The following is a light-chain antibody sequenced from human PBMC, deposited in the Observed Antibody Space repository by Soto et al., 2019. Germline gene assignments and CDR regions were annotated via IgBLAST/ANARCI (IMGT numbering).Light chain of an antibody. V-gene: IGLV2-14*01. CDR3: SSYTSSSTL. J-gene: IGLJ1*01. CDR2: EVS. CDR1: SSDVGSYNY. Sequence: QSVLTQPASVSGSPGQSITISCTGTSSDVGSYNYVSWYQQHPGKAPKLMIYEVSDRPSWISSRFSGSKYGNTASLTISGLQTEYEADYYCSSYTSSSTLFGTGTKLTVL.